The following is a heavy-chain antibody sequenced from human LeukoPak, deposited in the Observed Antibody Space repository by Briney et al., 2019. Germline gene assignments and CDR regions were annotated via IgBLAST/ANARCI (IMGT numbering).Heavy chain of an antibody. CDR3: ASLTSGSYSQLDY. V-gene: IGHV4-59*01. D-gene: IGHD1-26*01. Sequence: SETLSLTCTVSGGSISGYYWSWIRQPPGKGLEWVGYISYSGSTNYKPSLKSRVTISVDTSKNQFSLKLSSVTAADTAVYYCASLTSGSYSQLDYWGQGTLVTVSS. CDR1: GGSISGYY. CDR2: ISYSGST. J-gene: IGHJ4*02.